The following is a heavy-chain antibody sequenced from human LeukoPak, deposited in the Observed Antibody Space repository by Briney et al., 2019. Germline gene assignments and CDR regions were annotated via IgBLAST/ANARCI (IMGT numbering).Heavy chain of an antibody. CDR3: ARVAVTTEGYFQH. V-gene: IGHV4-34*01. CDR2: INHSGST. J-gene: IGHJ1*01. Sequence: SETLSLTCAVYGGSFSGYYWSWIRQPPGKGLEWIGEINHSGSTNYNPSLKSRVTISVDTSKNQFSLKLSSVTAADTAVYYCARVAVTTEGYFQHWGQGTLVTVSS. D-gene: IGHD4-11*01. CDR1: GGSFSGYY.